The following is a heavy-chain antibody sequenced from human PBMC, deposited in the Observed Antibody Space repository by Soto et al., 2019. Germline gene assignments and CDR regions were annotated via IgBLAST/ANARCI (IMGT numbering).Heavy chain of an antibody. CDR2: ISAYNGNT. Sequence: GASVKVSCKAAGYTFTSYGISWVRQAPGQGLEWMGWISAYNGNTNYAQKLQGRVTMTTDTSTSTAYMELRSLRSDDTAVYYCARVVYEAGTPGYYYYMDVWGKGTTVTVSS. V-gene: IGHV1-18*01. J-gene: IGHJ6*03. CDR3: ARVVYEAGTPGYYYYMDV. D-gene: IGHD1-1*01. CDR1: GYTFTSYG.